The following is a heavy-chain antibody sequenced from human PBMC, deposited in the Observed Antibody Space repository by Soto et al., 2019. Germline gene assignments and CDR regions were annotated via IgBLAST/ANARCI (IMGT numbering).Heavy chain of an antibody. Sequence: PSETLSLTCAVYGGSFSGYYWSWIRQPPGKGLEWIGEINHSGSTNYNPSLKSRVTISVDTSKNQLSLKLSPVTAADTAVYYCARGGVCTNGVCYSVYYYYGMDVWGQGTTVTVSS. V-gene: IGHV4-34*01. CDR1: GGSFSGYY. J-gene: IGHJ6*02. CDR2: INHSGST. D-gene: IGHD2-8*01. CDR3: ARGGVCTNGVCYSVYYYYGMDV.